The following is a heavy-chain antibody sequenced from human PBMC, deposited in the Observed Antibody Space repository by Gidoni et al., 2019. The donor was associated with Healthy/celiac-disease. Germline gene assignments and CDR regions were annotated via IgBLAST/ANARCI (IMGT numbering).Heavy chain of an antibody. CDR1: GFTFSSYG. CDR2: ISYDGSNK. J-gene: IGHJ4*02. V-gene: IGHV3-30*18. Sequence: QVQLVESGGGVVQPGRSLRLSCAASGFTFSSYGMHWVRQAPGKGLEWVAVISYDGSNKYYADSVKGRFTISRDNSKNTLYLQMNSLRAEDTAVYYCAKDGRTYYDFWSGYSFDYWGQGTLVTVSS. CDR3: AKDGRTYYDFWSGYSFDY. D-gene: IGHD3-3*01.